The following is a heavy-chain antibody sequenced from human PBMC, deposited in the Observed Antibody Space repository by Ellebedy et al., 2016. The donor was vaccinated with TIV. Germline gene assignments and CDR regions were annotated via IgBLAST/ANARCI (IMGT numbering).Heavy chain of an antibody. V-gene: IGHV3-23*01. CDR1: GFTFSSYA. J-gene: IGHJ4*02. Sequence: GESLKISXAASGFTFSSYAMSWVRQAPGKGLEWVSGISGSGGSIHYADSVKGRFTISRDNSKNTLYLQMNSLRAEDTAVYYCAKRNGGIAAFEGGYWGQGTPVTVSS. CDR2: ISGSGGSI. D-gene: IGHD6-25*01. CDR3: AKRNGGIAAFEGGY.